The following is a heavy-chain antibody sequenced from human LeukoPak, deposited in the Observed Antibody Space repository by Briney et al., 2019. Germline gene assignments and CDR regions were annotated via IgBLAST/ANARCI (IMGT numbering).Heavy chain of an antibody. Sequence: SQTLSLTCTVSGGSISSGGNYWSWIRQHPGKGLEWIGYIYYSGSTYYNPSLKSRVTISLDTSKNQFSLRLTSVTAADTAMYYCVTTYSFDSSGYLNAFDIWGQGTMVTVSS. CDR3: VTTYSFDSSGYLNAFDI. V-gene: IGHV4-31*03. D-gene: IGHD3-22*01. J-gene: IGHJ3*02. CDR2: IYYSGST. CDR1: GGSISSGGNY.